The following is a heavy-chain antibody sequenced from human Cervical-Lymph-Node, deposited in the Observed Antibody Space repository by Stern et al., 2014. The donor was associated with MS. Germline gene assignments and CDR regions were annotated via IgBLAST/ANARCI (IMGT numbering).Heavy chain of an antibody. D-gene: IGHD2-15*01. CDR2: VSNEGSKQ. J-gene: IGHJ4*02. V-gene: IGHV3-30*10. CDR1: GFIFSNYA. Sequence: QVQLVESGGGVAQPGRSLRLSCAASGFIFSNYAMHLVRQAPGKGLDWVAFVSNEGSKQFYTDSVKGRITISRDNSNNTLYLQMNSLRPEDPAVYYCGRDTCRGGGCYFPYWGQGILITVSS. CDR3: GRDTCRGGGCYFPY.